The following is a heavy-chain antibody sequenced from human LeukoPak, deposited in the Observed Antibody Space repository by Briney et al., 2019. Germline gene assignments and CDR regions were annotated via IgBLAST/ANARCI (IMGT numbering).Heavy chain of an antibody. D-gene: IGHD2-15*01. CDR1: GFTFSSYG. CDR2: IWYDGSNK. V-gene: IGHV3-33*01. CDR3: ARVLCSGGTCLDAFDI. Sequence: GGSLRLSCVASGFTFSSYGMYWVRQAPGKGLEWVAVIWYDGSNKYYADSVKGRFTISRDNSKNTLYLQMNSLRAEDTAVYYCARVLCSGGTCLDAFDIWGQGIMVTVSS. J-gene: IGHJ3*02.